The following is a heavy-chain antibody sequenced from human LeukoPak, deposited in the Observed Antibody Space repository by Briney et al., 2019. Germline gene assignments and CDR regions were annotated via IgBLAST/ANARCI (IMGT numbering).Heavy chain of an antibody. CDR2: INPNNGGT. CDR1: GYTFTDYY. J-gene: IGHJ4*02. CDR3: ARDVGVPAAIDDY. Sequence: ASVKVSCKASGYTFTDYYMHWVRQAPGQGLEWMGRINPNNGGTNYAQKFQGRVTMTRDTSISTAYMELSRLRSDDTAVYYCARDVGVPAAIDDYWGQGTLVTVSS. D-gene: IGHD2-2*01. V-gene: IGHV1-2*02.